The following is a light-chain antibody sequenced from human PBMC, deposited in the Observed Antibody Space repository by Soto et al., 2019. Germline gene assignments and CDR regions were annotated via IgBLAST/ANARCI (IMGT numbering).Light chain of an antibody. CDR2: DAS. J-gene: IGKJ4*01. V-gene: IGKV3-11*01. CDR3: QQRSNWLT. CDR1: QSISSA. Sequence: EIVLTQSPATLSLSPGDTATLSCRASQSISSALVWYQQRPGQAPRLLIYDASDRADGIPARFSGTRSGTAFTLTISSLEPEYFAVYYCQQRSNWLTFGGGTRVDI.